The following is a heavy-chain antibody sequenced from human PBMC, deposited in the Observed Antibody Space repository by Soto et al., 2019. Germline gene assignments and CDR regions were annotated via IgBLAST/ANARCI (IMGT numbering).Heavy chain of an antibody. CDR1: GGTFSSYN. CDR2: IIPILGIA. V-gene: IGHV1-69*08. CDR3: EREEYYYGSGAFFDY. J-gene: IGHJ4*02. Sequence: QVQLVQSGAEVKKPGSSVKVSCKASGGTFSSYNISWVRQAPGQGLEWMGRIIPILGIANYAQKFQGRVTITADKSTSKAYMELSSLRSEDTAVYYCEREEYYYGSGAFFDYWGQGTLVTVSS. D-gene: IGHD3-10*01.